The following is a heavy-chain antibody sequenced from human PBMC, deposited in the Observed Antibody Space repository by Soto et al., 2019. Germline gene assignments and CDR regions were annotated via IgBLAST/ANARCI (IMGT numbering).Heavy chain of an antibody. V-gene: IGHV1-18*01. CDR3: AIVAPGIVVVVAATGYFDY. CDR2: ISAYNGNT. Sequence: GASVKVSCKASGYTFTSYGISWVRQAPGQGLEWMGWISAYNGNTNYAQKLQGRVTMTTDTSTSTAYMELRSLRSVDTAVYFCAIVAPGIVVVVAATGYFDYWGQGTLVTVSS. J-gene: IGHJ4*02. D-gene: IGHD2-15*01. CDR1: GYTFTSYG.